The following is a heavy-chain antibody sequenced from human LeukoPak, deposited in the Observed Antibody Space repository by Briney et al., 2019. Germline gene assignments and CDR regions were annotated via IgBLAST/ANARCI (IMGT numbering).Heavy chain of an antibody. J-gene: IGHJ6*03. D-gene: IGHD6-19*01. CDR2: IYTSGST. Sequence: SETLSLTCTVSGGSISSYYWSWIRQPAGKGLEWIGRIYTSGSTNYNPSLKSRVTMSVDTSKNQFSLKLSSVTAADTAVYYCARNIAVAGTATRYYYYYMDVWGKGTTVTISS. CDR3: ARNIAVAGTATRYYYYYMDV. CDR1: GGSISSYY. V-gene: IGHV4-4*07.